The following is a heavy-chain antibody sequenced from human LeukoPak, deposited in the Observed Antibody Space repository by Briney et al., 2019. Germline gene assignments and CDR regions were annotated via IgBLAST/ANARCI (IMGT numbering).Heavy chain of an antibody. V-gene: IGHV4-59*01. CDR3: ARDSRWFGELHNNWFDP. CDR2: IYYSGST. J-gene: IGHJ5*02. D-gene: IGHD3-10*01. CDR1: GGSISSYY. Sequence: SETLSLTCTVSGGSISSYYWSWIRQPPGKGLEWIGYIYYSGSTNYNPSLKSRVTISVDTSKNQFSLKLSSVTAADTAVHYCARDSRWFGELHNNWFDPWGQGALVTVSS.